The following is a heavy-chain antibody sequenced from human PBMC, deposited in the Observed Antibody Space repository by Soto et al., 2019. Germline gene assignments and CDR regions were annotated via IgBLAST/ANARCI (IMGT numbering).Heavy chain of an antibody. CDR2: IYHSGST. D-gene: IGHD2-21*01. J-gene: IGHJ5*02. CDR1: GGSINSGGYS. V-gene: IGHV4-30-2*01. Sequence: QLQLQESGSGLVKPSQTLSLTCAVSGGSINSGGYSWSWIRQPPGKGLEWIGYIYHSGSTYYNPSLKSRVTISVDRSKNQFSLKLSSVTAADTAVYYCARVRGPYCGGECYPPTPNWFDPWGQGTLVTVSS. CDR3: ARVRGPYCGGECYPPTPNWFDP.